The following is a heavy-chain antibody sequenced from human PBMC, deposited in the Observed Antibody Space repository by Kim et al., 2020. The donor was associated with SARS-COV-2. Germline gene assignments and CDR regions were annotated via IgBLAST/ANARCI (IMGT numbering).Heavy chain of an antibody. V-gene: IGHV3-48*03. D-gene: IGHD3-3*02. CDR3: ARDRHFWSTNYYMDV. J-gene: IGHJ6*03. Sequence: DSVTGRFPIPRDNAKNSLYLQMNSLRAEDTAVYYCARDRHFWSTNYYMDVWGKGTTVTVSS.